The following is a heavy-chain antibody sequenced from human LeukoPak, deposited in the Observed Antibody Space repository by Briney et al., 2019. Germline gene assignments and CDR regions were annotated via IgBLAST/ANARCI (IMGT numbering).Heavy chain of an antibody. CDR3: ARGLRVGATIFDY. J-gene: IGHJ4*02. D-gene: IGHD1-26*01. CDR2: IYHSGST. V-gene: IGHV4-38-2*02. CDR1: GYSISSGYY. Sequence: SETLSLTCTVSGYSISSGYYWGWIRQPPGKGLEWIGSIYHSGSTYYNPSLKSRVTISVDTSKNQFSLKLSSVTAADTAVYHCARGLRVGATIFDYWGQGALVTVSS.